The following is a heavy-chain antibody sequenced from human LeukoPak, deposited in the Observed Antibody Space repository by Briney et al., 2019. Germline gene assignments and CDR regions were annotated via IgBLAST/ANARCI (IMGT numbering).Heavy chain of an antibody. Sequence: SETLSLTCTVSGDSISSDTYYWTWIRQPAGKGLEWIGRIYASGSTTYNASLKNRVTISLDTSKNHFSLMLSSVTAADTAVYYCAGTRRYCSGGSCYNWFDPWGQGTLVTVSS. CDR3: AGTRRYCSGGSCYNWFDP. V-gene: IGHV4-61*02. CDR1: GDSISSDTYY. J-gene: IGHJ5*02. D-gene: IGHD2-15*01. CDR2: IYASGST.